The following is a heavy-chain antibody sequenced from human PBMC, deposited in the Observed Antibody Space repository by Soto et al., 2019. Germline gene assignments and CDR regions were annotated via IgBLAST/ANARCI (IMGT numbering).Heavy chain of an antibody. CDR1: GGSISSSSYY. CDR3: APFDWLTHY. V-gene: IGHV4-39*01. J-gene: IGHJ4*02. D-gene: IGHD3-9*01. CDR2: IYYSGST. Sequence: SETLSLTCTVSGGSISSSSYYWGWIRQPPGKGLEWIGSIYYSGSTYYNPSLKSRVTISVDTSKNQFSLKLSSVTAEDTAVYYCAPFDWLTHYWGQGTLVTVSS.